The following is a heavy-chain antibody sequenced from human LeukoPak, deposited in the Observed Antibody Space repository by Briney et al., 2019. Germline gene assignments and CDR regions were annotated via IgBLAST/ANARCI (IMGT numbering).Heavy chain of an antibody. Sequence: PSGTLSLTCTVSGGSISSYYWTWMPQPAGKGLEGIGRIYTSGSTNYNPSLKSRVTMSVDTSKNQFSLKLSSVPDADRPVYYCARGSLGVVAATPNWFDPWGQGTLVTVSS. CDR3: ARGSLGVVAATPNWFDP. J-gene: IGHJ5*02. CDR2: IYTSGST. D-gene: IGHD2-15*01. CDR1: GGSISSYY. V-gene: IGHV4-4*07.